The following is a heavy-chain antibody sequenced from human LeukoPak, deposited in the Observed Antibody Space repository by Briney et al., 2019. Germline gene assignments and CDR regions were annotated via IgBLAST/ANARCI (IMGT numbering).Heavy chain of an antibody. CDR1: GGSISSDSYY. D-gene: IGHD3-16*01. Sequence: PSETLSLTCTVSGGSISSDSYYWGWIRQPPGKGLEWIGSIYYSGSTYYNPSLKSRVTISVDTSKNQFSLKLSSVTAADTAVYYCARAIPQAYRDYAPVYFDYWGRGTLVTVSS. CDR2: IYYSGST. V-gene: IGHV4-39*01. J-gene: IGHJ4*02. CDR3: ARAIPQAYRDYAPVYFDY.